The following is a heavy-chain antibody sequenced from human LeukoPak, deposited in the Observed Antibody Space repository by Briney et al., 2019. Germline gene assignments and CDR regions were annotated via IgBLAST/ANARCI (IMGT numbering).Heavy chain of an antibody. D-gene: IGHD3-22*01. CDR3: AKAPKGGYYRYYFDY. J-gene: IGHJ4*02. CDR1: GFTFSSYA. V-gene: IGHV3-23*01. CDR2: ISGSGGST. Sequence: TGGSLRLSCAASGFTFSSYAMSWVRQAPGKGLEWVSAISGSGGSTYYADSVKGRFTISRDNSKNTLYLQMNSLRAEDTAVYYCAKAPKGGYYRYYFDYWGQGTLVTVSS.